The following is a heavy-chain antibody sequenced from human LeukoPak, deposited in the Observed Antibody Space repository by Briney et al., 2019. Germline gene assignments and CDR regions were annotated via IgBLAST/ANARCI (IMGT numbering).Heavy chain of an antibody. CDR2: IIPIFGTA. D-gene: IGHD2-2*01. CDR1: GGTFISYA. V-gene: IGHV1-69*06. Sequence: ASVKVSCEASGGTFISYAISWVRQAPGQGLEWMGGIIPIFGTANYAQKFQGRVTITADKSTSTAYMELSSLRSEDTAVYYCASRGGGVVPAAPYYFDYWGQGTLVTVSS. J-gene: IGHJ4*02. CDR3: ASRGGGVVPAAPYYFDY.